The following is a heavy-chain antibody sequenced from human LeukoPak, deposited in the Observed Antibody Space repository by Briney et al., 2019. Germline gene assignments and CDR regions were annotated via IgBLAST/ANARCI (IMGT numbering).Heavy chain of an antibody. D-gene: IGHD5-18*01. V-gene: IGHV3-21*01. CDR1: GFTFSSYA. CDR2: ISSSSSYI. Sequence: GGSLRLSCAASGFTFSSYAMSWVRQAPGKGLEWVSSISSSSSYIYYADSVKGRFTISRDNAKNSLYLQMNSLRAEDTAVYYCARDPSAMGVVDYWGQGTLVTVSS. J-gene: IGHJ4*02. CDR3: ARDPSAMGVVDY.